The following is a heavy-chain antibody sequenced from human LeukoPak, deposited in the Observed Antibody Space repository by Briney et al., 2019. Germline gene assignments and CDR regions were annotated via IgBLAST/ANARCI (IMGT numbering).Heavy chain of an antibody. CDR1: GYTFTGYY. D-gene: IGHD6-6*01. J-gene: IGHJ4*02. V-gene: IGHV1-2*04. CDR2: INPNSGGT. CDR3: ARAQPLEYSTSWGERVFDY. Sequence: ASVKVSCKASGYTFTGYYMHWVRQAPGQGLEWMGWINPNSGGTNYAQKFQGLVTMTRDTSISTAYMELSRLRSDDTAVYYCARAQPLEYSTSWGERVFDYWGQGTLVTVSS.